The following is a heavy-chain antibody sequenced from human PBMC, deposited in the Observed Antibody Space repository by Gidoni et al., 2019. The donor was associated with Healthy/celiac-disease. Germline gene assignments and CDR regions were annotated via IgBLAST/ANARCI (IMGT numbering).Heavy chain of an antibody. D-gene: IGHD6-19*01. V-gene: IGHV3-23*01. Sequence: EVQLLESGGGLVQPGGSLRLSCAASGFTFSSYDMSWVRQAPGKGLECVSAISGSGGSTYYADSLKGRFTISRDNSKNTLYLQMNSLRAEDTAVYYCAKDPVIAVAPRGFDYWGQGTLVTVSS. CDR2: ISGSGGST. CDR3: AKDPVIAVAPRGFDY. CDR1: GFTFSSYD. J-gene: IGHJ4*02.